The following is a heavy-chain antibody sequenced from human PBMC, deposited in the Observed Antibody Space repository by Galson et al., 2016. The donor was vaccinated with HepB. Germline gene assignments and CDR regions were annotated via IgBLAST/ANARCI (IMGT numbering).Heavy chain of an antibody. CDR2: IYPSGST. V-gene: IGHV4-31*03. D-gene: IGHD2-2*02. CDR3: ARETVATYTFDY. Sequence: TLSLTCTVSGASISSYNYFYSWVRQHPGKGLEWIGCIYPSGSTYYNPSLRSRVSISIDTSKNQFSLRLSSVTAADTAVYFCARETVATYTFDYWGQGTLVTVSS. J-gene: IGHJ4*02. CDR1: GASISSYNYF.